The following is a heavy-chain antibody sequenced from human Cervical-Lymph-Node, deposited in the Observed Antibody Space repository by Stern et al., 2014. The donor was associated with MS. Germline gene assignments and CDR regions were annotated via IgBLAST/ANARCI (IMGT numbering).Heavy chain of an antibody. CDR1: GYSFTSYW. V-gene: IGHV5-51*01. Sequence: EVQLVESGAEVKKPGESLKISCKGSGYSFTSYWIGWVRQMPGKGLEWMGINYPGDSDTRYRPSFQGQVTISADKSISSAYLQWSSLKASDAAMYYCARHCGFRPGCIDYWGQGTLVTVSS. CDR3: ARHCGFRPGCIDY. D-gene: IGHD2-21*01. J-gene: IGHJ4*02. CDR2: NYPGDSDT.